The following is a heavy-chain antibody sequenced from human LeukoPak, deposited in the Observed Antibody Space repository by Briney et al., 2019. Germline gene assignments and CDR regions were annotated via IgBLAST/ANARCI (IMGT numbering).Heavy chain of an antibody. CDR1: GGSISSGGYS. D-gene: IGHD4-4*01. CDR3: ARVPTVHNWFDP. J-gene: IGHJ5*02. CDR2: IYHSGST. Sequence: SETLSPTCAVSGGSISSGGYSWSWIRQPPGKGLEWIGYIYHSGSTYYNPSLKSRVTISVDRSKNQFSLKLSSVTAADTAVYYCARVPTVHNWFDPWGQGTLVTVSS. V-gene: IGHV4-30-2*01.